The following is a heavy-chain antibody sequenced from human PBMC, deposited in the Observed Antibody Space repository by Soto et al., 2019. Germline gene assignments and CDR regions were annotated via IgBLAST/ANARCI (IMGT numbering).Heavy chain of an antibody. CDR3: ASRYSSSWLDYYGMDV. CDR2: IYYSGST. CDR1: GGSISSSSYY. D-gene: IGHD6-13*01. Sequence: PSETLSLTCTVSGGSISSSSYYWGWIRQPPGKGLEWIGSIYYSGSTYYNPSLKSRVTISVDTSKNQFSLKLSSVTAADTAVYYCASRYSSSWLDYYGMDVWGQGTTVTVS. V-gene: IGHV4-39*01. J-gene: IGHJ6*02.